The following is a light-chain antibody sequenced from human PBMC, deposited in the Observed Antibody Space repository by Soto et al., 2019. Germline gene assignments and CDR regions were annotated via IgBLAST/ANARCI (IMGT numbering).Light chain of an antibody. Sequence: DIQMTQSPSTLSASVGDRVTITCRASQSISSWLAWYQQKPGKAPKLLIYDASSLESGVPSRFSGSGSGTEFTLTISSLQPDDFATYYCQQYNTPTTFGQGTRWISN. J-gene: IGKJ1*01. CDR3: QQYNTPTT. V-gene: IGKV1-5*01. CDR2: DAS. CDR1: QSISSW.